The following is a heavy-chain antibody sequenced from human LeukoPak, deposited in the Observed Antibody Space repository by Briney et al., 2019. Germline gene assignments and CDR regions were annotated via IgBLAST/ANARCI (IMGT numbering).Heavy chain of an antibody. CDR3: ARTSLADY. CDR2: IYYSGST. V-gene: IGHV4-61*01. Sequence: PSETLSLTCTVSGGSVSRGSYYWSWIRQPPGKGLEWIGYIYYSGSTNYNPSLKSRVTISVDTSKNQFSLKLSSVTAADTAVYYCARTSLADYWGQGTLVTVSS. CDR1: GGSVSRGSYY. J-gene: IGHJ4*02.